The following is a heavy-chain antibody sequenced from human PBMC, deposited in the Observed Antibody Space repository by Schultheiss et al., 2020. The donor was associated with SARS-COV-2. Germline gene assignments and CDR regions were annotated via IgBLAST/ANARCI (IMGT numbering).Heavy chain of an antibody. D-gene: IGHD5-24*01. CDR1: GGSISSYY. Sequence: ETLSLTCTVSGGSISSYYWSWIRQPPGKGLEWIGYIYYSGSTNYNPSLKSRVTISVDTSKNQFSLKLSSVTAADTAVYYCARGGTRRDGYKNTPYYYYGMDVWGQGTTVTVSS. CDR3: ARGGTRRDGYKNTPYYYYGMDV. CDR2: IYYSGST. V-gene: IGHV4-59*01. J-gene: IGHJ6*02.